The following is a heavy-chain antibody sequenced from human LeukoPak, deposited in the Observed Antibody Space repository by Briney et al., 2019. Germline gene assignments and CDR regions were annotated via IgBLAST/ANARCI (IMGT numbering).Heavy chain of an antibody. CDR1: GYTFTSYA. Sequence: EASVKVSCKASGYTFTSYAMNWVRQAPGQGLEFMGWINTYNGNPTYAQAFTGRFVFSVDTSASTAYLQISSLKTEDTAVYYCASMGANGFDIWGQGTTVTVSS. CDR3: ASMGANGFDI. V-gene: IGHV7-4-1*02. J-gene: IGHJ3*02. D-gene: IGHD3-16*01. CDR2: INTYNGNP.